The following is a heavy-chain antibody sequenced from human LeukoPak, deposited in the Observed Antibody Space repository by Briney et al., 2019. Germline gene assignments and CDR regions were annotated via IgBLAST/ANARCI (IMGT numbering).Heavy chain of an antibody. D-gene: IGHD6-19*01. CDR2: VRQDGSEK. CDR3: ARVSIAVAGGDY. V-gene: IGHV3-7*01. CDR1: GFIFSNSW. J-gene: IGHJ4*02. Sequence: PGGSLRLSYAASGFIFSNSWMSWVRQPPGKGLEWVANVRQDGSEKYYVDSVKGRFTISRDNAKNSLYLQMNSLRAEDTAVYYCARVSIAVAGGDYWGQGTLVTVSS.